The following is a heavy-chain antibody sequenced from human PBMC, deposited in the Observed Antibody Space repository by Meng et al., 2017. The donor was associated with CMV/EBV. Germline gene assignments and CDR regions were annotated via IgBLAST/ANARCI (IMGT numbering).Heavy chain of an antibody. D-gene: IGHD3-16*01. CDR1: GFTFSSYS. CDR3: ALQGGDY. Sequence: GESLKISCAASGFTFSSYSMNWVRQAPGKGLEWVSSISSSSSYIYYADSVKGRFTISRDNAKNSLYLQMNSLRAEDAAVYYCALQGGDYWGQGTLVTVSS. J-gene: IGHJ4*02. V-gene: IGHV3-21*01. CDR2: ISSSSSYI.